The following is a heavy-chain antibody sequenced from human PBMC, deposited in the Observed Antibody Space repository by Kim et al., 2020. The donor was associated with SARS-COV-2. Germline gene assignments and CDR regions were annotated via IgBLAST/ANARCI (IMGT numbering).Heavy chain of an antibody. Sequence: KGRFTISRDNSKNTLYLQMNSLRAEDTAVYYCAKSAHEAARNYYYYYMDVWGKGTTVTVSS. D-gene: IGHD6-6*01. V-gene: IGHV3-30*02. CDR3: AKSAHEAARNYYYYYMDV. J-gene: IGHJ6*03.